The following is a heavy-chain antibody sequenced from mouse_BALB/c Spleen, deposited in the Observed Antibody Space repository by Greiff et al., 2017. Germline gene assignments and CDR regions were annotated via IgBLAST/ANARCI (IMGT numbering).Heavy chain of an antibody. D-gene: IGHD1-1*01. CDR2: INPSTGYT. J-gene: IGHJ4*01. Sequence: VQLQQSGAELAKPGASVKMSCKASGYTFTSYWMHWVKQRPGQGLEWIGYINPSTGYTEYNQKFKDKATLTADKSSSTAYMQLSSLTSEDSAVYYCARFDYYGSNYAMDYWGQGTSVTVSS. CDR1: GYTFTSYW. CDR3: ARFDYYGSNYAMDY. V-gene: IGHV1-7*01.